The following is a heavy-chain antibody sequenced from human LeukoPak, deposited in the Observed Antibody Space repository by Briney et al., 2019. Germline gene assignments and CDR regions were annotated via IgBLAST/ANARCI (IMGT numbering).Heavy chain of an antibody. Sequence: SETLSLTCTVSGGSISSYYWSWIRQPPGKGLEWIGYIYYSGSTNYNPSLKSRVTISVDTSKNQFSLKLSSVTAADTAVYYCASFNYDFWTYWGQGTLVTVSS. CDR2: IYYSGST. D-gene: IGHD3-3*01. J-gene: IGHJ4*02. CDR3: ASFNYDFWTY. V-gene: IGHV4-59*01. CDR1: GGSISSYY.